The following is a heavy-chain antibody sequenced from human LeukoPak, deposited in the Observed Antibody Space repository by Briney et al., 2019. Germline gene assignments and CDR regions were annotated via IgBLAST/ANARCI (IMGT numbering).Heavy chain of an antibody. V-gene: IGHV3-74*01. CDR3: ARDLYGDYWYFDL. Sequence: GGSLRLSCAASGFTFSSYWMHWVRQAPGKGLVWVSRINSDGSKISYADSVKGRFTISRDNAKNTVYLQMNSLRAEDTAVYYCARDLYGDYWYFDLWGRGTLVTVSS. CDR1: GFTFSSYW. D-gene: IGHD4-17*01. CDR2: INSDGSKI. J-gene: IGHJ2*01.